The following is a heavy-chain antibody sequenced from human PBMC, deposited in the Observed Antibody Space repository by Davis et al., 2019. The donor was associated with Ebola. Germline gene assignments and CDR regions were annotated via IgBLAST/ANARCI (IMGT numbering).Heavy chain of an antibody. CDR1: GGSISSYY. V-gene: IGHV4-59*08. J-gene: IGHJ4*02. CDR2: IYYSGTT. D-gene: IGHD1-26*01. Sequence: MPSETLSLTCTVSGGSISSYYWSWIRQPPGKGLEWIGYIYYSGTTYYTPSLKSRVTISVDTSKNQFSLKLSSVSAADTAVYYCARRRLSFEAIDYWGQGTLVTVSS. CDR3: ARRRLSFEAIDY.